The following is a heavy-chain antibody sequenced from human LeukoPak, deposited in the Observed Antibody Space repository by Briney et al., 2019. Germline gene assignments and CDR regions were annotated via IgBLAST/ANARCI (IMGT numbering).Heavy chain of an antibody. J-gene: IGHJ3*02. D-gene: IGHD3-10*01. CDR3: AKSLFTSATGTGRAFHI. CDR2: ISASGDVT. Sequence: GGSLRLSCAASGFTFSKFPMGWVRQAPGKGLEWVSAISASGDVTFYADSLRGRFTISRDNSKSTLYLQMNGLRAEDTAIFYCAKSLFTSATGTGRAFHIWGQGTRVTVSS. V-gene: IGHV3-23*01. CDR1: GFTFSKFP.